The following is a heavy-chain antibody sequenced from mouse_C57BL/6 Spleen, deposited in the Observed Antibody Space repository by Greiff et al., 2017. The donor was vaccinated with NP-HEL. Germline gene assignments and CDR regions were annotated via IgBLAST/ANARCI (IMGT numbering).Heavy chain of an antibody. CDR3: ARYSNYWYFDV. Sequence: DVKLVESGGGLVKPGGSLKLSCAASGFTFSDYGMHWVRQAPEKGLEWVAYISSGSSTIYYADTVKGRFTISRDNAKNTLFLQMTSLRSEDTAMYYCARYSNYWYFDVWGTGTTVTVS. V-gene: IGHV5-17*01. CDR1: GFTFSDYG. D-gene: IGHD2-5*01. J-gene: IGHJ1*03. CDR2: ISSGSSTI.